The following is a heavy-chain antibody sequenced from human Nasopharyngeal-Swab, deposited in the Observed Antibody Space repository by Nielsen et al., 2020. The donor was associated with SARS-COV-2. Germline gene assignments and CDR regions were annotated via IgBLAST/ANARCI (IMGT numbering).Heavy chain of an antibody. CDR2: IGDKDHNYAT. CDR3: TTDYYFDY. CDR1: GFTFSSYA. Sequence: GESLKISCAASGFTFSSYAMHWVRQASGKGLEWVGRIGDKDHNYATTYGAAVKGRFTISRDDSKNTAFLQMDSLKTEDTALYYCTTDYYFDYWGQGTLVTVSS. V-gene: IGHV3-73*01. J-gene: IGHJ4*02.